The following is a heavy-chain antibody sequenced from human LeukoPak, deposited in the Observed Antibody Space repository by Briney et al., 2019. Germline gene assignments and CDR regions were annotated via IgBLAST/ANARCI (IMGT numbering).Heavy chain of an antibody. D-gene: IGHD4-17*01. CDR2: IYSGGTT. J-gene: IGHJ4*02. CDR1: GFTVSSNY. CDR3: ARLTVPYYFDY. Sequence: PGGSLCLSCAASGFTVSSNYMSWVRQAPGKGLEWVSVIYSGGTTYYEDSVKGRFTISRDNSKNTLYLQMSSLRAEDTAVYYCARLTVPYYFDYWGQGTPVSASS. V-gene: IGHV3-53*01.